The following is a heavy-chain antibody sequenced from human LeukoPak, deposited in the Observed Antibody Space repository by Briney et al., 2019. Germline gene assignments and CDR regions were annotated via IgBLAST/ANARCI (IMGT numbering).Heavy chain of an antibody. D-gene: IGHD2-2*01. J-gene: IGHJ4*02. CDR1: GGSISGSSYY. CDR3: ATQGYCSSTSCLDY. Sequence: PSETLSLTCTVSGGSISGSSYYWGWIRQSPGKGLEWIGSIYYTGSTYYSPSLKSRVTISVDTSENQFSLKLTSVTAADTAMYYCATQGYCSSTSCLDYWGQGTLVTVSS. CDR2: IYYTGST. V-gene: IGHV4-39*01.